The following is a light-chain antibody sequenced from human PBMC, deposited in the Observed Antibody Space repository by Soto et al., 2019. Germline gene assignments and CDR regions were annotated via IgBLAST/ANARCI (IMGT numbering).Light chain of an antibody. J-gene: IGKJ1*01. CDR3: KQYNTYWT. CDR2: DAS. CDR1: QSVSTW. V-gene: IGKV1-5*01. Sequence: DLQMTQSPSTLSASLGDSVTVTCRASQSVSTWLAWYQQKPGKVPKLLIYDASTLESGVQSRFSGSGSGTEFTLTIRSLQPDDFATYYCKQYNTYWTCGQGTKVDIK.